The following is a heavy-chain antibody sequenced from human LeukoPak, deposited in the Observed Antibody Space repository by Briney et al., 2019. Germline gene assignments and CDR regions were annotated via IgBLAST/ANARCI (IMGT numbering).Heavy chain of an antibody. CDR1: GYTFTSYA. D-gene: IGHD6-13*01. CDR3: ATSGSWFQTDYYYYGMDV. V-gene: IGHV1-3*01. CDR2: INAGNGNT. J-gene: IGHJ6*02. Sequence: GASVKVSCKASGYTFTSYAMHWVRQAPGQRLEWMGWINAGNGNTKYSQKFQGRVTITRDTSASTAYMELSSLRSEDTAVYYCATSGSWFQTDYYYYGMDVWGQGTTVTVSS.